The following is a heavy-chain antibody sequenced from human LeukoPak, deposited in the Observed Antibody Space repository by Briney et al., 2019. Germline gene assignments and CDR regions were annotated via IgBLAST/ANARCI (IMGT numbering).Heavy chain of an antibody. Sequence: GGSLRLSCVASGFTFTTYSMNWVRLAPGKGLEWVSSISTTGDSIHYADSVKGRFTISRDNAKNSLYLQMNSLRAEDTAIYYCAGRDCTNGLCQFDYWGQGTLVTVS. D-gene: IGHD2-8*01. CDR2: ISTTGDSI. V-gene: IGHV3-21*01. J-gene: IGHJ4*02. CDR3: AGRDCTNGLCQFDY. CDR1: GFTFTTYS.